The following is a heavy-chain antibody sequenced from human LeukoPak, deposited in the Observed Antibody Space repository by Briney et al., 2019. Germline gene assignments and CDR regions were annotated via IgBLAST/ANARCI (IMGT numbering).Heavy chain of an antibody. CDR2: ITGSGGSA. D-gene: IGHD3-9*01. CDR1: GFTFSSYA. V-gene: IGHV3-23*01. J-gene: IGHJ1*01. CDR3: AKATAYFLEYFQN. Sequence: GGSLRLSCAASGFTFSSYAMSWVRQAPGKELEWVSCITGSGGSAYYADSVKGRFTVSRDNSGNILDLQMNSLRAEDTAVYYCAKATAYFLEYFQNWGPGTLVIVSS.